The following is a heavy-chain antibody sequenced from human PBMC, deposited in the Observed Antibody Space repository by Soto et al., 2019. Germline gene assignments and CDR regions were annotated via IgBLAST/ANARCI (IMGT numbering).Heavy chain of an antibody. CDR2: ISAYNGNT. D-gene: IGHD1-26*01. CDR3: ARDAIVGSEASLFDY. J-gene: IGHJ4*02. V-gene: IGHV1-18*04. Sequence: ASVKVSCKASGYTFTSYGISWVRQAPGQGLEWMGWISAYNGNTNYAQKPQGRVTMTTDTSTSTAYMELRSLRSDDTAVYYCARDAIVGSEASLFDYWGQGTLVTVSS. CDR1: GYTFTSYG.